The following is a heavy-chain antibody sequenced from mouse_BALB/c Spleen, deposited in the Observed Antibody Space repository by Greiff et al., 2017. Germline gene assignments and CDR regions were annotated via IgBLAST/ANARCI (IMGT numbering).Heavy chain of an antibody. CDR3: ARASYGNDVAGFDY. CDR1: GFTFSDYY. CDR2: ISDGGSYT. J-gene: IGHJ3*01. D-gene: IGHD2-2*01. Sequence: EVHLVESGGGLVKPGGSLKLSCAASGFTFSDYYMYWVRQTPEQRLEWVATISDGGSYTYYPDSVKGRFTISRDNAKNNLYLQMSRLKSEDTAIDYGARASYGNDVAGFDYWGQGTLVTVSA. V-gene: IGHV5-4*02.